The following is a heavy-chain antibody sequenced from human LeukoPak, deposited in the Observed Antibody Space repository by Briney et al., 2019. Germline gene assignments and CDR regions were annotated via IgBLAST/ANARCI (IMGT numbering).Heavy chain of an antibody. J-gene: IGHJ4*02. CDR1: GFTFSSSW. D-gene: IGHD1-7*01. V-gene: IGHV3-74*01. CDR2: IDPDGRTT. Sequence: GGSLRLSCAASGFTFSSSWVHWVRQAPGKGLVWVSRIDPDGRTTNYADSVKGRFTISRDNAKNTLYLQMNSLSVEGTAVYYCTRAGNYRFDYWGPGTLVTVSS. CDR3: TRAGNYRFDY.